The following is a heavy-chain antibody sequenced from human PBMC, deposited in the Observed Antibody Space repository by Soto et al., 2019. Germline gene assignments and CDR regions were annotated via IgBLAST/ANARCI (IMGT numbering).Heavy chain of an antibody. CDR1: GFTFSSYG. CDR3: ARALVGVMSYYYYGMDV. CDR2: IWYDGSNK. V-gene: IGHV3-33*01. J-gene: IGHJ6*02. Sequence: PGGSLRLSCAASGFTFSSYGMHWVRQAPGKGLEWVAVIWYDGSNKYYADSVKGRFTISRDSSKNTLYLQMNSLRAEDTAVYYCARALVGVMSYYYYGMDVWGQGTTVTVSS. D-gene: IGHD1-26*01.